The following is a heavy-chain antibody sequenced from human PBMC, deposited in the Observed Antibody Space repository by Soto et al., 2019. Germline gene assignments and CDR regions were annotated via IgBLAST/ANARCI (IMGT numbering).Heavy chain of an antibody. D-gene: IGHD4-17*01. CDR1: GGSISSSSYY. Sequence: SETLSLTCTVSGGSISSSSYYWGWIRQPPGKGLEWIGSIYYSGSTYYNPSLKSRVTISVDTSKNQFSLKLSSVTAADTAVYYCARWIQFRSDGESWDKDYWGQGTLVTVSS. J-gene: IGHJ4*02. CDR2: IYYSGST. V-gene: IGHV4-39*01. CDR3: ARWIQFRSDGESWDKDY.